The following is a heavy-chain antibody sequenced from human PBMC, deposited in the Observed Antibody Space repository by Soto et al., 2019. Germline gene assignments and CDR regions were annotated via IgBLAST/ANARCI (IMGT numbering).Heavy chain of an antibody. V-gene: IGHV1-2*04. D-gene: IGHD6-13*01. CDR1: GGTFSSYT. CDR2: INPNSGGT. Sequence: SVKVSCKASGGTFSSYTISWVRQAPGQGLEWMGWINPNSGGTNYAQKFQGWVTMTRDTSISTAYMELSRLRSDDTAVYYCARSGGQTEQQLVPGIFWGQGTMVTVS. J-gene: IGHJ3*01. CDR3: ARSGGQTEQQLVPGIF.